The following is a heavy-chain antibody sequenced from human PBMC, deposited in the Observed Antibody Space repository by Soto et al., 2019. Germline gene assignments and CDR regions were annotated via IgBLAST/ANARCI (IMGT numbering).Heavy chain of an antibody. CDR1: GGTFSTNT. J-gene: IGHJ4*02. Sequence: ASVKVSCKASGGTFSTNTISWVRQAPGQGLEWMGGIMPIFGSANYAQKFQGRVTITADEYTRTVYMELSRLRSEDTAVYYCARQFDSDTSGYYYAYWGQGTLVTVSS. V-gene: IGHV1-69*13. CDR2: IMPIFGSA. CDR3: ARQFDSDTSGYYYAY. D-gene: IGHD3-22*01.